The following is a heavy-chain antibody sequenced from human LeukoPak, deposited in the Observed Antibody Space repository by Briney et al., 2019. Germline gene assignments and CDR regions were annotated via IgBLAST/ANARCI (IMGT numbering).Heavy chain of an antibody. D-gene: IGHD1-26*01. CDR1: GGTFSSYA. V-gene: IGHV1-69*13. CDR3: ARDWPELLFDY. Sequence: SVKVSCKASGGTFSSYAISWVRQAPGQGLEWMGGIIPIFGTANYAQKFQGRVTITADESTSTAYMELRSLRSDDTAVYYCARDWPELLFDYWGQGTLVTVSS. J-gene: IGHJ4*02. CDR2: IIPIFGTA.